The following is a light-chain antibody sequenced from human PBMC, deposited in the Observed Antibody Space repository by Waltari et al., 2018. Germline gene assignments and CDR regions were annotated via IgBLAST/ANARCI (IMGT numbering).Light chain of an antibody. Sequence: ETVMTQSPATLSVYPGERATLSCRASQRIKNNLAWYQQKGGQAPRLLLVDASTRATGISARFSGSGYGTKFTLTISSLQSEDFAVYYCQQYDNWPLTFGQGTRLDIK. CDR1: QRIKNN. CDR3: QQYDNWPLT. CDR2: DAS. V-gene: IGKV3-15*01. J-gene: IGKJ5*01.